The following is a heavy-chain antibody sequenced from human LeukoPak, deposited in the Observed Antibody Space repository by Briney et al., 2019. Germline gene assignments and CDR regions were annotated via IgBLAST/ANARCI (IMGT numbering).Heavy chain of an antibody. CDR2: IYYSGST. CDR1: GGSISSYY. D-gene: IGHD6-13*01. Sequence: SETLSHTCTVSGGSISSYYWSWIRQPPGKGLEWIGYIYYSGSTNYNPSLKSRVTISVDTSKNQFSLKLSSVTAADTAVYYCARHVRQQLEAFDIWGQGTMVTVSS. J-gene: IGHJ3*02. CDR3: ARHVRQQLEAFDI. V-gene: IGHV4-59*08.